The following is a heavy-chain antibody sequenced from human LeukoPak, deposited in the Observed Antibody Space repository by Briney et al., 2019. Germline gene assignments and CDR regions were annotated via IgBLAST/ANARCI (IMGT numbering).Heavy chain of an antibody. Sequence: GGSLRLSCAASGFTFSSYSMNWVRQAPGKGLEWVSSISSSSSYIYYADSVKGRFTISRDNAKNSLYLQMNSLRAEDTAVYCCARDHFYDSSGYYFRNFDYWGQGTLVTVSS. CDR1: GFTFSSYS. V-gene: IGHV3-21*01. J-gene: IGHJ4*02. D-gene: IGHD3-22*01. CDR3: ARDHFYDSSGYYFRNFDY. CDR2: ISSSSSYI.